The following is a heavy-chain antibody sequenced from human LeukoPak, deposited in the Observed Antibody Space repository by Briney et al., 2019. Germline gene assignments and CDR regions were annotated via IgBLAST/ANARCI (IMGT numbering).Heavy chain of an antibody. J-gene: IGHJ6*02. CDR3: ASSVRYFDWTPPGGMDV. V-gene: IGHV4-59*01. CDR2: IYYSGST. Sequence: PSETLSLTCTVSGGSISSYYWSWIRQPPGKGLEWIGYIYYSGSTNYNPSLKSRVTISVDTSKNQFSLKLSSMTAADTAVYYCASSVRYFDWTPPGGMDVWGQGTTVTVSS. CDR1: GGSISSYY. D-gene: IGHD3-9*01.